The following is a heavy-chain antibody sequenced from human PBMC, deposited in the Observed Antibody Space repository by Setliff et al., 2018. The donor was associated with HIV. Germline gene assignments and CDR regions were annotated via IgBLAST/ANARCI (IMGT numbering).Heavy chain of an antibody. D-gene: IGHD2-21*02. CDR3: ARSYCAADCAHNSPRGMDV. Sequence: SETLSLPCSVSGYSISSGYHWAWIRHPQGKGLEWIGSIYHSGSTYYNPSRKSRVTISVDTSKNQFSLKLDSLTAADTAVYYCARSYCAADCAHNSPRGMDVWGQGTTVTVSS. V-gene: IGHV4-38-2*01. J-gene: IGHJ6*02. CDR1: GYSISSGYH. CDR2: IYHSGST.